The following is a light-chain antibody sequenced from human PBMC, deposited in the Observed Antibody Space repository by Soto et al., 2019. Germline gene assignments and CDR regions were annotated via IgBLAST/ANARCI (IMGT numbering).Light chain of an antibody. V-gene: IGKV1-12*01. CDR3: QQTKGFPLT. CDR1: QDINKY. J-gene: IGKJ4*01. Sequence: DIQMTQSPSSLSASEGDRVTITCRASQDINKYLAWYQQIPGKAPKLLIFAASTLQSGIPSRFSASGSGTDFTLTVGGLQPEDAATYYCQQTKGFPLTFGG. CDR2: AAS.